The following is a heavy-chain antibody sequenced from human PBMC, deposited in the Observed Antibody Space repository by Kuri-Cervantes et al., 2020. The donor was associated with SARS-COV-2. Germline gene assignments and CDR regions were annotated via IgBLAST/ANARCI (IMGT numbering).Heavy chain of an antibody. J-gene: IGHJ4*02. D-gene: IGHD3-10*01. CDR1: GFTFSSYA. CDR2: ISYDGSNK. Sequence: GESLKISCAASGFTFSSYAMHWVRQAPGKGLEWVAVISYDGSNKYYADSVKGRFTTSRDNSKNTLYLQMNSLRAEDTAVYYCARDHDITMVQGVYFDYWGQGTLVTVSS. CDR3: ARDHDITMVQGVYFDY. V-gene: IGHV3-30-3*01.